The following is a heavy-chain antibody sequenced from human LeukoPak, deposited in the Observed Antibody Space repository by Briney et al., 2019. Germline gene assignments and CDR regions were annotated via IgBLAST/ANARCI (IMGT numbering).Heavy chain of an antibody. CDR1: GFTFSSYW. Sequence: GGSLRLSCAASGFTFSSYWMSWVRQAPGKWLEWVANVNQDGSETDYVDSVRGRFTISRDNAKNSLYLQMNSLRAEDTAVYYCASSTTYSFDLWGQGTMVTVSS. CDR2: VNQDGSET. V-gene: IGHV3-7*01. D-gene: IGHD2-15*01. J-gene: IGHJ4*02. CDR3: ASSTTYSFDL.